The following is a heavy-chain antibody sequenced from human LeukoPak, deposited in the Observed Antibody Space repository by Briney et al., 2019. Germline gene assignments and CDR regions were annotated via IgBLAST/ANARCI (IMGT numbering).Heavy chain of an antibody. D-gene: IGHD3-22*01. Sequence: GESLKISCQVSGYTFNIYWIGWVRQMPGKGLEWMGIIYPGDSDTRYSPSFQGQVTISADKSISTAYLQWSSLKASDTAMYYCARPYYYDSSGYYPGYWGQGTLVTVSS. CDR3: ARPYYYDSSGYYPGY. CDR1: GYTFNIYW. V-gene: IGHV5-51*01. CDR2: IYPGDSDT. J-gene: IGHJ4*02.